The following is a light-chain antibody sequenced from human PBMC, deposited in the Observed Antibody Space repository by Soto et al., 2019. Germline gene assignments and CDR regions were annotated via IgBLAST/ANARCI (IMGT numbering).Light chain of an antibody. CDR1: QSISSW. Sequence: DIQMTQSPSTLSASVGDRVTITCRASQSISSWLAWYQQKPGKAPKLLIYDASSLESGVPSRFSGSGSGTEFTLTISSLQPDDFATYDCQQYNSYSPLTFGQGTKLDIK. CDR3: QQYNSYSPLT. V-gene: IGKV1-5*01. CDR2: DAS. J-gene: IGKJ2*01.